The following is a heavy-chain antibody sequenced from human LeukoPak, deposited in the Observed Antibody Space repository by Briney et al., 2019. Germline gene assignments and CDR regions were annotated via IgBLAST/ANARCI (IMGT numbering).Heavy chain of an antibody. V-gene: IGHV3-23*01. J-gene: IGHJ4*02. CDR3: AKDSRLLLWFGELSPHFDY. CDR1: GFTFSSYA. CDR2: ISGSGGST. D-gene: IGHD3-10*01. Sequence: GGSLRLSCAASGFTFSSYAMSWVRQAPGKGLEWVSAISGSGGSTYYADSVKGRFTISRDNSKNTLYLQMNSLRAEDTAVYYCAKDSRLLLWFGELSPHFDYWGQGTLVTVSS.